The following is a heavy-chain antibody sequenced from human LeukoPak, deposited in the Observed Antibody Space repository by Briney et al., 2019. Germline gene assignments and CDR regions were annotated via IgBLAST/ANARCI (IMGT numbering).Heavy chain of an antibody. V-gene: IGHV1-24*01. D-gene: IGHD2-15*01. CDR2: FDPEDGGT. CDR1: GYTLTELS. CDR3: ARDSRYCSGGSCSNEPYYYYGMDV. Sequence: ASVKVSCKVSGYTLTELSMHWVRQAPGKGLEWMGGFDPEDGGTIYAQKFQGRVTMTEDTSTDTAYMELRSLRSDDTAVYYCARDSRYCSGGSCSNEPYYYYGMDVWGQGTTVTVSS. J-gene: IGHJ6*02.